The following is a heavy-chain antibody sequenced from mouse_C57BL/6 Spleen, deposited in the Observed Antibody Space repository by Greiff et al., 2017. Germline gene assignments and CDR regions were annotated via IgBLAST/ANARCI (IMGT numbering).Heavy chain of an antibody. CDR1: GYTFTSYW. V-gene: IGHV1-64*01. Sequence: QVQLQQPGAELVKPGASVKLSCKASGYTFTSYWMHWVKQRPGQGLEWIGMIHPNSGSTNYNEKFKSKATLTVDKSSSTAYMQLSSLTSEDSAVYYCAREDYGSYYFDYWGQGTTLTVSS. J-gene: IGHJ2*01. CDR3: AREDYGSYYFDY. CDR2: IHPNSGST. D-gene: IGHD1-1*01.